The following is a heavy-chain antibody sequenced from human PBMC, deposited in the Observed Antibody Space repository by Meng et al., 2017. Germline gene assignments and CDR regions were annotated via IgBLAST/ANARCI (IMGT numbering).Heavy chain of an antibody. CDR3: ARVGRYSSGWYFHFDY. Sequence: GESLKISCAASGFTFDDYGMSWVRQAPGKGLEWVSGINWNGGSTGYADSVKGRFTISRDNAKNSLYLQVNSLRAEDTALYHCARVGRYSSGWYFHFDYWGQGTLVTVSS. J-gene: IGHJ4*02. D-gene: IGHD6-19*01. CDR2: INWNGGST. V-gene: IGHV3-20*01. CDR1: GFTFDDYG.